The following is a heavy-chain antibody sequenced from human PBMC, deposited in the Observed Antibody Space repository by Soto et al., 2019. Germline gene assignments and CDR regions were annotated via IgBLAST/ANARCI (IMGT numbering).Heavy chain of an antibody. CDR3: ARDHSSVAGTYFDY. V-gene: IGHV4-31*03. J-gene: IGHJ4*02. CDR1: GGSISSGGYY. Sequence: SSETLSLTCTVSGGSISSGGYYWSWIRQHPGKGLEWIGYIYYSGSTYYNPSLKSRVTISVDTSKNQFSLKLSSVTAADTAVYYCARDHSSVAGTYFDYWGQGTLVTVSS. D-gene: IGHD6-19*01. CDR2: IYYSGST.